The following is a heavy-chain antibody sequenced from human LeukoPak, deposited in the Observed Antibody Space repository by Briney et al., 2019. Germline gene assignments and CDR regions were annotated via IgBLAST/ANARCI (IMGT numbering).Heavy chain of an antibody. D-gene: IGHD2-21*01. Sequence: ASVKVSCKTSGYTFTNYGISWVRQAPGQGLEWMGWISAYNGNTNYAQKLQGRVTVTTDTSTSTAYMELRSLRSDDTAVYYCARDRYYDAFDIWGQGTMVTVSS. J-gene: IGHJ3*02. CDR3: ARDRYYDAFDI. CDR2: ISAYNGNT. V-gene: IGHV1-18*01. CDR1: GYTFTNYG.